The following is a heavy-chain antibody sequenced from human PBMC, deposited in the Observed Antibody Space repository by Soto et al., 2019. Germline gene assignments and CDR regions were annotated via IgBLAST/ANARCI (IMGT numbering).Heavy chain of an antibody. CDR1: GYTFTSYD. Sequence: ASVKVSCKASGYTFTSYDINWVRQATGQGLEWMGWMNPNSGNTGYAQKFQGRVTMTRNTSISTAYMELSSLRSEDTAVYYCARGSSILITGTTSSDYWGQGTLVTVSS. J-gene: IGHJ4*02. CDR2: MNPNSGNT. V-gene: IGHV1-8*01. CDR3: ARGSSILITGTTSSDY. D-gene: IGHD1-7*01.